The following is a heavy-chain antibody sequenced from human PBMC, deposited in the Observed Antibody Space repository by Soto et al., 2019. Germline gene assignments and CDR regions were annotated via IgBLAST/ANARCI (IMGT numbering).Heavy chain of an antibody. CDR2: ISGYGSST. D-gene: IGHD4-17*01. V-gene: IGHV3-23*01. J-gene: IGHJ4*02. CDR3: AKDLLTTLTTGVDY. CDR1: GFTFSSYA. Sequence: GGSLRLSCAASGFTFSSYAMSWVRQAPGEGLEWVSAISGYGSSTYYTDSVKGRFTISRDNSRNTLSLQMNSLRAEDTAVYYCAKDLLTTLTTGVDYWGQGTLVTVSS.